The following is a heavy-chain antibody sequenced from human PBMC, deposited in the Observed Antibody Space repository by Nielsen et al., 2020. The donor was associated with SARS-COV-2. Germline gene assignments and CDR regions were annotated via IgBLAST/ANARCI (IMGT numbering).Heavy chain of an antibody. V-gene: IGHV3-74*01. CDR2: INPSGSGT. J-gene: IGHJ6*04. D-gene: IGHD3-3*01. CDR1: GFTFSSTW. Sequence: GGSLRLPCSASGFTFSSTWMDWVRQAPGQGLVWVSRINPSGSGTAYADSVKGRFAVSRDNAENTVVLQIHSLRVEDTAVYYCAGGADFWSGTQKYYMDVWGKGTTVTVSS. CDR3: AGGADFWSGTQKYYMDV.